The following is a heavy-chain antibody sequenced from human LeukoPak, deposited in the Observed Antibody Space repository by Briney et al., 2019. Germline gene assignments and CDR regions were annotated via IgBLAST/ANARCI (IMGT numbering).Heavy chain of an antibody. J-gene: IGHJ4*02. Sequence: SVKVSCKASGGTFSSYAISWVRQAPGQGLEWMGRIIPIFGTANYAQKFEGRVTITTDESRSTAYMELSSLRSEDRAVYYCARDRQYYGSGSYYLGGYYFDYWGQGTLVTVSS. V-gene: IGHV1-69*05. CDR2: IIPIFGTA. CDR3: ARDRQYYGSGSYYLGGYYFDY. D-gene: IGHD3-10*01. CDR1: GGTFSSYA.